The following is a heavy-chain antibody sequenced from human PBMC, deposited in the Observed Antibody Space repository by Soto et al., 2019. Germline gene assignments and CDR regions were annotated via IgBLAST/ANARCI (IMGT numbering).Heavy chain of an antibody. CDR1: AGTFSNYA. CDR3: GRGTRLDNDFWSGYGMDV. V-gene: IGHV1-69*12. Sequence: QVQLVQSGAEVKKPGSSVKVSCKASAGTFSNYAMSWVRQAPGQGLEWMGGIIPMFGTPKYAQKFQGRVTISADXXTXTGXMEVSSLRSEDTAVYYCGRGTRLDNDFWSGYGMDVWGQGTTVTVSS. CDR2: IIPMFGTP. J-gene: IGHJ6*02. D-gene: IGHD3-3*01.